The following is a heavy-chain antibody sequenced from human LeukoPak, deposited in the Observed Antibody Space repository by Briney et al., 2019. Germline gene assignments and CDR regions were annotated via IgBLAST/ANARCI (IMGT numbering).Heavy chain of an antibody. J-gene: IGHJ5*02. CDR2: IIPIFGTA. V-gene: IGHV1-69*13. CDR3: ARGQQLAPGRFDP. D-gene: IGHD6-13*01. Sequence: ASVKVSCKASGGTFSSYAISWVRQAPGQGLEWMGGIIPIFGTANYAQKFQGRVTITADESTSTAYMELSNLRSEDTAVYYCARGQQLAPGRFDPWGQGTLVTVSS. CDR1: GGTFSSYA.